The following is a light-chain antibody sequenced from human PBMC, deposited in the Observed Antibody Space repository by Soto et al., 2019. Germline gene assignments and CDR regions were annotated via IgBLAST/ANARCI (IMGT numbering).Light chain of an antibody. J-gene: IGKJ4*02. CDR2: AAS. V-gene: IGKV1-27*01. CDR3: QKYKSAGRT. Sequence: IQMTQSPSALSASVGDRVTITCRASQDIRHFLAWYQHKPGRVPKLLIYAASTLQSGVPSRFSGSGSGTDFILTISSLQPEDAATSSSQKYKSAGRTFGGGTTVEI. CDR1: QDIRHF.